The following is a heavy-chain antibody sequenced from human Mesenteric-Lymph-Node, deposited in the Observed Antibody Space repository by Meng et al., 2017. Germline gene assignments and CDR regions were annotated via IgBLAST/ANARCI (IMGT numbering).Heavy chain of an antibody. CDR2: IIPIFGTA. D-gene: IGHD5-24*01. J-gene: IGHJ4*02. CDR3: ARDYRDGYNYRDY. Sequence: SVKVSCKASGGTFSSYAISWVRQAPGQGLEWMGGIIPIFGTANYAQNLQGRVTMTTDTSTNTAYMELRSLRSDDTAVYYCARDYRDGYNYRDYWGQGTLVTVSS. CDR1: GGTFSSYA. V-gene: IGHV1-69*05.